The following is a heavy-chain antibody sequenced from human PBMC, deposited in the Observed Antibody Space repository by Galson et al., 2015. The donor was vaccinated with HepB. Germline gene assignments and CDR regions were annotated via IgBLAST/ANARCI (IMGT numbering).Heavy chain of an antibody. D-gene: IGHD3-10*01. Sequence: QSGAEVKKPGESLRISCKGSGYTFTSYWISWVRQTPGKGLEWMGRIGPSDSYINYSPSFQGHVIMSVDKSISTAYLQWSSLKASDTAMYYCARRGWFGELGDYWGQGTLVTVSP. CDR2: IGPSDSYI. CDR3: ARRGWFGELGDY. J-gene: IGHJ4*02. V-gene: IGHV5-10-1*01. CDR1: GYTFTSYW.